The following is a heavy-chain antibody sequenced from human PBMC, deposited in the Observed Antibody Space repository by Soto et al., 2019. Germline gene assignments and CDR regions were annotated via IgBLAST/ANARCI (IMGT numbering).Heavy chain of an antibody. V-gene: IGHV1-18*01. CDR1: GYTFTSYG. CDR3: ARDGDSSGYYFGTYYYYGMDV. CDR2: ISAYNGNT. D-gene: IGHD3-22*01. Sequence: ASVKVSCKASGYTFTSYGISWVRQAPGQGLEWMGWISAYNGNTNYAQKLQGRVTMTTDTSTSTAYMELRSLRSDDTAVYYCARDGDSSGYYFGTYYYYGMDVWGQGTTVTVSS. J-gene: IGHJ6*02.